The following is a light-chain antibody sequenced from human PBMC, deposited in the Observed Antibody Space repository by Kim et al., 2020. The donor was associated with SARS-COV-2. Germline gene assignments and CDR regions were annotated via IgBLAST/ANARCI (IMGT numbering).Light chain of an antibody. CDR3: QNYNGYPWT. CDR2: KAS. CDR1: QSINNW. Sequence: SSSVGDRFTITCRASQSINNWLAWYQHKAGTAPKVLIYKASNLEAGVPSRFSGSGSGTEFTLTISSLQADDFATYYCQNYNGYPWTFGQGTKLEIK. J-gene: IGKJ1*01. V-gene: IGKV1-5*03.